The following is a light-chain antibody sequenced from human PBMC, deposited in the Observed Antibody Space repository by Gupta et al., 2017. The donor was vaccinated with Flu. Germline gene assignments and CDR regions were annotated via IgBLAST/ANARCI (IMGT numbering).Light chain of an antibody. CDR1: QSISNT. J-gene: IGKJ1*01. CDR2: DAS. V-gene: IGKV3-15*01. CDR3: QQYNRWPQT. Sequence: GEGATLSCRASQSISNTLAWYQKKPGQPPRLLIYDASTRATGFPARFSGGGSETEFTLTISSLQSEDFAVYYCQQYNRWPQTFGQGTKIEIK.